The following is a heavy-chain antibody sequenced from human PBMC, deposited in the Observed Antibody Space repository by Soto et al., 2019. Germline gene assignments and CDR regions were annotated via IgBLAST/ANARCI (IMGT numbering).Heavy chain of an antibody. Sequence: GGSLRLSCAASGFTFSNYNMNWVRQAPGKGLEWVSYISSSSSTIYYADSVKGRFTISRDNAKNSLYLQMNSLRDEDTAVYYCARTNNVDTSMGKFDAFDIWGQGTMVTVSS. CDR2: ISSSSSTI. J-gene: IGHJ3*02. CDR3: ARTNNVDTSMGKFDAFDI. CDR1: GFTFSNYN. V-gene: IGHV3-48*02. D-gene: IGHD5-18*01.